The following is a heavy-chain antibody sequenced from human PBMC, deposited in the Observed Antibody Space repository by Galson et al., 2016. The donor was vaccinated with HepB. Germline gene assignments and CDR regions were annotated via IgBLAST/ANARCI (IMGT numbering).Heavy chain of an antibody. CDR1: GFTFSSHG. D-gene: IGHD2-2*01. CDR3: ARDIVVEPAAIYAFDV. V-gene: IGHV3-21*01. Sequence: SLRLSCAASGFTFSSHGMSWVRQAPGKGLEWVSSISETSSYVYYADSVKGRFSISRDNAKDSLSLEMNSLRAEDTAMYYCARDIVVEPAAIYAFDVWGQGTVVSVSS. J-gene: IGHJ3*01. CDR2: ISETSSYV.